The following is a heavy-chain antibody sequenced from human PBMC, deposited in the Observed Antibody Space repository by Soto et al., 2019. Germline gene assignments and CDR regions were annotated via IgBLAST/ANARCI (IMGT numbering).Heavy chain of an antibody. Sequence: EVQLVESGGGLVQPGGSLRLSCAAPGMTFSNLRMHWVRQAPGKGLVWVSLISRDGSNTDYADSVKGRFTISRDNAKETLYLQMNSLRVEDTAIYYCTTLWGERPHRDYWGQGTLVIVSS. CDR3: TTLWGERPHRDY. CDR2: ISRDGSNT. CDR1: GMTFSNLR. J-gene: IGHJ4*02. V-gene: IGHV3-74*01. D-gene: IGHD3-16*01.